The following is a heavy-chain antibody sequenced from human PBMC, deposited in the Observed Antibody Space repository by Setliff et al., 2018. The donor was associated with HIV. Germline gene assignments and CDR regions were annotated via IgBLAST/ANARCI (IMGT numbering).Heavy chain of an antibody. V-gene: IGHV3-49*04. CDR3: TRAIAAAPLGWYYGMDV. CDR2: IRRKAYGGTT. J-gene: IGHJ6*02. Sequence: PGGSLRLPCAASAFTFSSYSMSWVRQAPGKGLEWVGFIRRKAYGGTTEYAASVKGRFTISRDDSKSIAYLQMNSLKIEDTAVYYCTRAIAAAPLGWYYGMDVWGQGTTVTVSS. D-gene: IGHD6-13*01. CDR1: AFTFSSYS.